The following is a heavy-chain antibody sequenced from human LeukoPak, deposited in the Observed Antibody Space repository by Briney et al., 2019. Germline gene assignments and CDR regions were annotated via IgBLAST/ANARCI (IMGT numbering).Heavy chain of an antibody. CDR3: ARIYCSITNCNFYFDY. D-gene: IGHD2-2*01. J-gene: IGHJ4*02. V-gene: IGHV3-11*04. CDR2: ISSSGSSK. Sequence: GGSLRLPCAASGFTFSDNYMSWIRQAPGKGLEWVSYISSSGSSKYYADSVKGRFTIARDNAEDSLYLQMSSLTAEDTAVHYCARIYCSITNCNFYFDYWGQGTLVTVSS. CDR1: GFTFSDNY.